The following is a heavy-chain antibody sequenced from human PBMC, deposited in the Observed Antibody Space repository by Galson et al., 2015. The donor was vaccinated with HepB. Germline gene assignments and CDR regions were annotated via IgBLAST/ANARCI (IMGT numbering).Heavy chain of an antibody. D-gene: IGHD4-23*01. J-gene: IGHJ4*02. CDR2: MKADGSER. CDR3: GSRWADY. V-gene: IGHV3-7*01. Sequence: SLRLSCAASGFTFNTYWMTWIRQAPGKELEWVANMKADGSERHYVDSVRGRFTISRDNAKNSLYLQMNSLRAEDTAVYYCGSRWADYWGQGTLVTVSS. CDR1: GFTFNTYW.